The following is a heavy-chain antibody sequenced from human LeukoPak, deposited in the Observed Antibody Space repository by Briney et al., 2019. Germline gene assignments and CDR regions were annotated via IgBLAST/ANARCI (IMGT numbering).Heavy chain of an antibody. CDR3: ARVRSGYDYGYYYYMDV. D-gene: IGHD5-12*01. Sequence: GGSLRLSCAASGFTFSSYGMSWVRQAPGKGLAWVSVIYSGGSTYYADSVKGRFTISRDNSKNTLYLQMNSLRAEDTAVYYCARVRSGYDYGYYYYMDVWGKGTTVTISS. V-gene: IGHV3-53*01. CDR2: IYSGGST. J-gene: IGHJ6*03. CDR1: GFTFSSYG.